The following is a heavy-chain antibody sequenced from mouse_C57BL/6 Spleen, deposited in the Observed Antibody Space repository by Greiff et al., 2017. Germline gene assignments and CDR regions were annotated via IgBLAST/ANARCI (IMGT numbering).Heavy chain of an antibody. J-gene: IGHJ2*01. CDR3: ARDRAYYSNYGFDY. Sequence: VQLKESGGGLVKPGGSLKLSCAASGFTFSSYAMSWVRQTPEKRLEWVATISDGGSYTYYPDNVKGRFTISRDNAKNNLYLQMSHLKSEDTAMYYCARDRAYYSNYGFDYWGQGTTLTVSS. CDR1: GFTFSSYA. D-gene: IGHD2-5*01. V-gene: IGHV5-4*01. CDR2: ISDGGSYT.